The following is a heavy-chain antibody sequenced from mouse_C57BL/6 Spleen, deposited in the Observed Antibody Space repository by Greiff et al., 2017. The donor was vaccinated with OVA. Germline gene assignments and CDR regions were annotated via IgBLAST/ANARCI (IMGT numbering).Heavy chain of an antibody. CDR3: ASPDYYGSSGGNYVDY. D-gene: IGHD1-1*01. CDR2: IYPRSGNT. Sequence: QVQLQQSGAELARPGASVKLSCKASGYTFTSYGISWVKQRTGQGLEWIGEIYPRSGNTYYNEKFEGKATLTADKSSSTAYMELRSLTSEDSAVYFCASPDYYGSSGGNYVDYWGQGTTLTVSS. J-gene: IGHJ2*01. CDR1: GYTFTSYG. V-gene: IGHV1-81*01.